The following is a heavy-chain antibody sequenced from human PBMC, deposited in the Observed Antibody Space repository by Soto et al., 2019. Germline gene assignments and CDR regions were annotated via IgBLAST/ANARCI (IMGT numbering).Heavy chain of an antibody. Sequence: QVQLQQWGAGLLKPSETLSLTCAVYGGFVSSGSYYWSWIRQPPGKGLEWIGEMSHSGGTHFNPSLKSRVTISVYTSKNQLSLKMSSVTAADTALYYCARVERGTATTVVDAFDIWGPGTMVTVSS. D-gene: IGHD1-1*01. J-gene: IGHJ3*02. CDR1: GGFVSSGSYY. CDR2: MSHSGGT. V-gene: IGHV4-34*01. CDR3: ARVERGTATTVVDAFDI.